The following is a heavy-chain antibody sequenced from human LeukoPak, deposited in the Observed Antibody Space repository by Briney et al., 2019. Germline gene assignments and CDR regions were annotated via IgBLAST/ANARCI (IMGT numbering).Heavy chain of an antibody. Sequence: WASLRLSCAASGFTFSNYAMSWVRQAPGKGLEWVSAITGSGGNTYYADSVKGRFTISRDNSKNTVFLQMNSLRAEDTAVYYSAKWGDYDVLTGYYVSDYWGQGTLVTVSS. CDR2: ITGSGGNT. CDR3: AKWGDYDVLTGYYVSDY. CDR1: GFTFSNYA. D-gene: IGHD3-9*01. V-gene: IGHV3-23*01. J-gene: IGHJ4*02.